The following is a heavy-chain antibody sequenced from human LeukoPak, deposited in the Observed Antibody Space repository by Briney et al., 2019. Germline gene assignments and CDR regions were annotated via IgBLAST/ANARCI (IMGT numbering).Heavy chain of an antibody. CDR1: GGSFSGYY. CDR3: ARLRAYYYMDV. J-gene: IGHJ6*03. CDR2: INHSGST. V-gene: IGHV4-34*01. Sequence: SETLSLTCAVYGGSFSGYYWSWIRQPPGKGLEWIGEINHSGSTNYNPSLKGRVTISVDTSKNQFSLKLSSVTAADTAVYYCARLRAYYYMDVWGKGTTVTVSS.